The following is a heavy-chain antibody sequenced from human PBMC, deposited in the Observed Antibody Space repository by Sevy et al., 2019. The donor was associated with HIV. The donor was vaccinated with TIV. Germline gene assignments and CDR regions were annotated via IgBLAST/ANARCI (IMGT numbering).Heavy chain of an antibody. CDR2: IGTAGDT. V-gene: IGHV3-13*01. CDR1: GFTFSSYD. CDR3: AREATPSNYDFWSGAYYYYCMDV. Sequence: GGSLRLSCAASGFTFSSYDMHWVRQATGKGLEWVSAIGTAGDTYYPGSVKGGFTISRENAKNSLYLQMNSLRAGDTAVYYCAREATPSNYDFWSGAYYYYCMDVWGQGTTVTVSS. J-gene: IGHJ6*02. D-gene: IGHD3-3*01.